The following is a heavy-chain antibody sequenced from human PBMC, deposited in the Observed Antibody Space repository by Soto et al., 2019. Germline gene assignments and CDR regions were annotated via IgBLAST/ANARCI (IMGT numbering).Heavy chain of an antibody. D-gene: IGHD3-3*01. CDR1: GFTFSDFY. CDR3: VRVGSGHPLYYYYGVDV. J-gene: IGHJ6*02. Sequence: RLSCAASGFTFSDFYMSWIRQAPGKGLEWVSYVSSRGTTMYYADSVKGRFTISRDNAKKSLFLQMNSLRAEDTAVYYCVRVGSGHPLYYYYGVDVWGQGTTVTVSS. CDR2: VSSRGTTM. V-gene: IGHV3-11*01.